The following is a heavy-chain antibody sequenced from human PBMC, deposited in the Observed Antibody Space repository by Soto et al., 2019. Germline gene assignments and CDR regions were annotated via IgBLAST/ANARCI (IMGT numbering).Heavy chain of an antibody. CDR1: GFTFSSYA. V-gene: IGHV3-30-3*01. D-gene: IGHD5-18*01. CDR2: ISYDGSNK. J-gene: IGHJ4*02. CDR3: ARDLRQSYGYLEVDDY. Sequence: QVQLVESGGGVVQPGRSLRLSCASSGFTFSSYAMHWVRQAPGKGLEWVAVISYDGSNKYYADSVKGRFTISRDNSKNTLYLQMNSLRAEDTAVYYCARDLRQSYGYLEVDDYWGQGTLVTVSS.